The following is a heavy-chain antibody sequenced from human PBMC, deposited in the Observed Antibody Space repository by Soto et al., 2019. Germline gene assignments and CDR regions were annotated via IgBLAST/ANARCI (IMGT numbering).Heavy chain of an antibody. CDR3: ANRYIVVVAATNPYKFDC. CDR1: GFSFSDYA. Sequence: GGSLRLSCAASGFSFSDYAMNWVRQAPGKGLEWVSAVGYRGDTYYADSVKGRFTISRDNSKNTLFLQMNSLRAEDTAVYYCANRYIVVVAATNPYKFDCRGQGTLVTVSS. V-gene: IGHV3-23*01. J-gene: IGHJ4*02. D-gene: IGHD2-15*01. CDR2: VGYRGDT.